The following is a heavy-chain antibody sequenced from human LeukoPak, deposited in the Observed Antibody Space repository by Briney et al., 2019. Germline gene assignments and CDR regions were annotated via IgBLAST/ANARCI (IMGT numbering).Heavy chain of an antibody. CDR2: INHSGST. CDR1: GGSFSSYY. CDR3: ASSAGHYYDSSGYPLDY. J-gene: IGHJ4*02. D-gene: IGHD3-22*01. V-gene: IGHV4-34*01. Sequence: SETLSLTCAVYGGSFSSYYWSWIRQPPGKGLEWIGEINHSGSTNYNPSLKSRVTISVDTSKNQFSLKLSSVTAADTAVYYCASSAGHYYDSSGYPLDYWGQGTLVTVSS.